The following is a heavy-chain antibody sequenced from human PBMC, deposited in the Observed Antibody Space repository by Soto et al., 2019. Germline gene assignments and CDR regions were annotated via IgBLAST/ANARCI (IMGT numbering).Heavy chain of an antibody. J-gene: IGHJ6*02. D-gene: IGHD3-3*01. V-gene: IGHV3-30*18. CDR2: ISNDGSNK. Sequence: QVQLVESGGGVVQPGRSLRLSCAASGFTFSNYGMHWVRQAPGKGLEWVAVISNDGSNKYYADSVKGRFTISRDNSKNTLYLQMNSLRAEDTAVYYCAKPLRSAHYTDYYGVDVWGQGTTVTVSS. CDR1: GFTFSNYG. CDR3: AKPLRSAHYTDYYGVDV.